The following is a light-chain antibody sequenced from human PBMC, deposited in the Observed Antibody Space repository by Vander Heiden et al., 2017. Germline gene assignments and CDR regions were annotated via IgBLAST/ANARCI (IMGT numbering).Light chain of an antibody. V-gene: IGLV3-1*01. CDR1: KLGDKY. CDR2: QDS. J-gene: IGLJ1*01. CDR3: QAWDSSTAHYV. Sequence: SYELTQPPSVSVSPGQTASITCSGAKLGDKYACWYQQKPGQAPVLVMYQDSKRASGIPERFSGSNSGNTATLTISGTQAMDEADYYCQAWDSSTAHYVFGTGTKVTVL.